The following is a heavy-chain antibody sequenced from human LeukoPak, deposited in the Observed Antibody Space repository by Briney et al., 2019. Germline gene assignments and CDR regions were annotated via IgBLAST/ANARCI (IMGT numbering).Heavy chain of an antibody. Sequence: PSETLSLTCTVSGDSISSYYWSWVRQPAGKGLEWIGRIHPSGSTNYNPSLKSRVTLSVDTSKNQFSLKLSSVTAADTGVYYCARAGYSYGSIVFDYWGQGTLVTVSS. CDR1: GDSISSYY. CDR2: IHPSGST. D-gene: IGHD5-18*01. CDR3: ARAGYSYGSIVFDY. V-gene: IGHV4-4*07. J-gene: IGHJ4*02.